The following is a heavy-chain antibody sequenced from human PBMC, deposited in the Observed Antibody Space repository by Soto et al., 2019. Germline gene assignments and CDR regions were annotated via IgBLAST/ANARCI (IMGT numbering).Heavy chain of an antibody. CDR1: GFSLSNARMG. CDR3: ARIQVEYDNLTGYYYGPGAFDI. D-gene: IGHD3-9*01. J-gene: IGHJ3*02. V-gene: IGHV2-26*01. Sequence: QVTLKESGPVLVKPTETLTLTCTVSGFSLSNARMGVSWIRQPPGKALEWLAHIFSNDEKSYSTSLKSRLTISKDTSKSQVVLTMTNMDPVDTATYYCARIQVEYDNLTGYYYGPGAFDIWGQGTMVTVSS. CDR2: IFSNDEK.